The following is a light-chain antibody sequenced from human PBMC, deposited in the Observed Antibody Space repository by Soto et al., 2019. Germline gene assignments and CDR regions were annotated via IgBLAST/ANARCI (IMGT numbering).Light chain of an antibody. CDR3: QQYDSSPKT. Sequence: VMCQSRCTLSLSPGEQASLSCRASQNVDSNYLAWYQQKPGQTPRLIIYGASGRADGIPHRFSGSGFGTDFTLTISRLEPEDFAVYYCQQYDSSPKTFGQGTKVDI. CDR2: GAS. V-gene: IGKV3-20*01. CDR1: QNVDSNY. J-gene: IGKJ1*01.